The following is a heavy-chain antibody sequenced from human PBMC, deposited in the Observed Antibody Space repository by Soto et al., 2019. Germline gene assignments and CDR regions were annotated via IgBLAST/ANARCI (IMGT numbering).Heavy chain of an antibody. CDR3: ARDARWGQLAARK. CDR2: ISSSSTI. Sequence: GGSLRLSCAASGFTFSSYSMNWVRQAPGKGLEWVSYISSSSTIYYADSVKGRFTISRDNAKNSLYLQMNSLRDEDTAVYYCARDARWGQLAARKGGQGTLVTVSS. J-gene: IGHJ4*02. D-gene: IGHD6-6*01. CDR1: GFTFSSYS. V-gene: IGHV3-48*02.